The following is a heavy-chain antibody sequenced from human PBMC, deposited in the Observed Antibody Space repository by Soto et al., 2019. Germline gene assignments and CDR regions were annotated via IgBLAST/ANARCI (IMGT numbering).Heavy chain of an antibody. CDR3: ARGAMGNYYNDY. Sequence: EVQLVESGGCLVQSGGSLRLSCEASGFTFSSYWMHWVRQAPGKGLVWVSRIKGDGISTNYADSVKGRFTISRDNAKDTVFLQMNGLSADDTAVYYCARGAMGNYYNDYWCQGTLVNVSS. J-gene: IGHJ4*02. CDR2: IKGDGIST. CDR1: GFTFSSYW. V-gene: IGHV3-74*01. D-gene: IGHD3-10*01.